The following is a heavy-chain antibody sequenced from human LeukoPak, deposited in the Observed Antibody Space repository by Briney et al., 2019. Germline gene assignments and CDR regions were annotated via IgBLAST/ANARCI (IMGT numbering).Heavy chain of an antibody. D-gene: IGHD2-2*01. V-gene: IGHV4-30-2*01. Sequence: PSQTLSLTCTVSGGSISSGGYYWSWIRQPPGKGLEWIGYIYHSGSTYYNPSLKSRVTISVDRSKNQFSLKLSSVTAADTAVYYCAREGWRAYQLLSIPSDAVVTQFDIWGQGTMVTVSS. CDR1: GGSISSGGYY. J-gene: IGHJ3*02. CDR2: IYHSGST. CDR3: AREGWRAYQLLSIPSDAVVTQFDI.